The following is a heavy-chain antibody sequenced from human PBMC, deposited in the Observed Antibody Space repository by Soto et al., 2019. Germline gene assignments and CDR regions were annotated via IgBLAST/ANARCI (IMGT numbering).Heavy chain of an antibody. Sequence: PSETLSLTCTVSGGSISSANYYWGWIRQPPGKGLEWIGIIHYSGSTYYNPSLKSRISISVDTSKNQFSLKLSSVTAADTALFYCARQTDFYDSRGYFERGGQGTLVTVSS. CDR2: IHYSGST. CDR1: GGSISSANYY. J-gene: IGHJ5*02. V-gene: IGHV4-39*01. CDR3: ARQTDFYDSRGYFER. D-gene: IGHD3-22*01.